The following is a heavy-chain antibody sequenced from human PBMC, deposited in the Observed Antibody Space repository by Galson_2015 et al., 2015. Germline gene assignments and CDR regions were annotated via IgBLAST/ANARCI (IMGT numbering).Heavy chain of an antibody. Sequence: SVKVSCKASGYTFTSYGIGWVRQAPGQGLEWMGWISAYNGNTNYAQKLQGRVTMTTDTSTSTAYMELRSLRSDDTAVYYCARDLDSSGWYLFFDYWGQGTTVTVSS. V-gene: IGHV1-18*04. D-gene: IGHD6-19*01. CDR3: ARDLDSSGWYLFFDY. CDR2: ISAYNGNT. J-gene: IGHJ4*03. CDR1: GYTFTSYG.